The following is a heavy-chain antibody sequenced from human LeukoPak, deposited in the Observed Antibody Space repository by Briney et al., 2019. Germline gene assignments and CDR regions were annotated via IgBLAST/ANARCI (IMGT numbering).Heavy chain of an antibody. CDR2: ISWNSGSI. V-gene: IGHV3-9*01. CDR3: AKDKHYDSSGYYDY. CDR1: GFTFDDYA. J-gene: IGHJ4*02. Sequence: GGSLRLSCAASGFTFDDYAMHWVRQAPGKGLEWVSGISWNSGSIGYADSVKGRFTISRDNAKNSLYLQMNSLRAEDTALYYCAKDKHYDSSGYYDYWGQGTLVTVSS. D-gene: IGHD3-22*01.